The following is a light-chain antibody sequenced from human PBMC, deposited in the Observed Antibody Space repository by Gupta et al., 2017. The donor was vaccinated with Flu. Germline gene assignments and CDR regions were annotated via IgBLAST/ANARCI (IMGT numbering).Light chain of an antibody. V-gene: IGKV1-5*03. CDR1: QYISSW. J-gene: IGKJ1*01. CDR2: KAS. CDR3: HQENSYSLT. Sequence: PSTLSASVGDRVTITCRASQYISSWLAWFQQKPGKAPKLLIYKASSLESGVPSRFSGTGSGTEFTLTISSLQPDDFATYYCHQENSYSLTFGQGTKVEVK.